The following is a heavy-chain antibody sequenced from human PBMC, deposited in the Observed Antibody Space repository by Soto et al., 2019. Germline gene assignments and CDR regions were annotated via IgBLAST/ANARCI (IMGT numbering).Heavy chain of an antibody. J-gene: IGHJ4*02. CDR3: SRPKYRDTTLVDY. CDR2: IYYSGST. V-gene: IGHV4-39*01. Sequence: SETLSLTCTVSGGSISSSSYNWGWIRQPPGKGMEWIGSIYYSGSTYYNPSLKSRVTISVDTSKNQFSLKLSSVTAADTAVYYVSRPKYRDTTLVDYWGQGTLVTVSS. D-gene: IGHD4-17*01. CDR1: GGSISSSSYN.